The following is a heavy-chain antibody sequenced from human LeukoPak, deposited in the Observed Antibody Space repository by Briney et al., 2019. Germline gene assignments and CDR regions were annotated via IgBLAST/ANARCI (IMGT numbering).Heavy chain of an antibody. J-gene: IGHJ4*02. CDR2: INHSGST. CDR1: GGSFSGYY. V-gene: IGHV4-34*01. CDR3: AREVDDSSGYTFDY. Sequence: KPSETLSLTCAVYGGSFSGYYWSWIRQPPGKGLEWIGEINHSGSTNYNPSLKSRVTISVDTSKNQFFLKLSSLTASNRPLYSCAREVDDSSGYTFDYWGQGTLVTVSS. D-gene: IGHD3-22*01.